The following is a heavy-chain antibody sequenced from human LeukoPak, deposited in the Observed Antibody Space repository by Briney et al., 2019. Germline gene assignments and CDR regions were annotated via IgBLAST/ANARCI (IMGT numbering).Heavy chain of an antibody. CDR1: GFTFSTYS. Sequence: PGGSLRLSCAASGFTFSTYSMNWVRQAPGKGLEWVSSISTSSSYISYADSVKGRFTISRDNAKNSLYLQLNSLRAEDTAVYYCARWGTRYSFDIWGQGTMVTLSS. V-gene: IGHV3-21*01. CDR2: ISTSSSYI. J-gene: IGHJ3*02. D-gene: IGHD1-26*01. CDR3: ARWGTRYSFDI.